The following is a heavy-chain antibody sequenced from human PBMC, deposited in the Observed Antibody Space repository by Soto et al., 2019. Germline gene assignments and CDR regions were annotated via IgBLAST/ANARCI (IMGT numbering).Heavy chain of an antibody. V-gene: IGHV3-30*18. D-gene: IGHD3-10*01. CDR3: AKAFYSGSGSYYVIDY. J-gene: IGHJ4*02. CDR1: GFSVSTYG. CDR2: ISYAGSNK. Sequence: GGSLRLSCAASGFSVSTYGMHWVRQAPGKGLEWVAVISYAGSNKDYADSVKGRITISRDNSKNTLYLQMNSLRAEDTAVYYCAKAFYSGSGSYYVIDYWGQGTLVTVSS.